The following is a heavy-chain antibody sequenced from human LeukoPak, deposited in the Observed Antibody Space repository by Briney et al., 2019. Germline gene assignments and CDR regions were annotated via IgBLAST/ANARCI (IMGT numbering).Heavy chain of an antibody. CDR2: IYASGST. CDR1: GGSITTNGYS. CDR3: AGLKYYYDSGGHYYPYYFDY. J-gene: IGHJ4*02. D-gene: IGHD3-22*01. V-gene: IGHV4-30-2*01. Sequence: PSQTLSLTCAVSGGSITTNGYSWSWIRQPPGEGLEWIGHIYASGSTDYNPSLRSRVTISIDRSKNQFSLNVSSVTAADTAVYYCAGLKYYYDSGGHYYPYYFDYWGQGTLVTVSS.